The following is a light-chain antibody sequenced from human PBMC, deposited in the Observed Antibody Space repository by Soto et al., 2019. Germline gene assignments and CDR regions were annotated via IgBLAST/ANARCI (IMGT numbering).Light chain of an antibody. CDR1: ILAKKY. J-gene: IGLJ2*01. Sequence: SYELTQPSSVSVSPGQTATITCSGDILAKKYSRWFQRKPGQAPVMVIYKDSERPSGIPERFSGSTSGTTVTLTISGAQVEDEAEYYCCSEADSILIFGGGTKLTVL. CDR3: CSEADSILI. V-gene: IGLV3-27*01. CDR2: KDS.